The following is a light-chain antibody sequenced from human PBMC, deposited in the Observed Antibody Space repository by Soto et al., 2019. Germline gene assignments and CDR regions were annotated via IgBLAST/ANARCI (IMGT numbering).Light chain of an antibody. CDR1: HDIDNS. Sequence: DLQMTQSPSSLSAFVGDRVTITCQASHDIDNSLNWYQQKPGKAPKLLIYDSSDLEAGVPSRFSGSGSGTDFTFTISSLQPEDIATYYCQQYDNLPLTFGGGTKVEIK. CDR3: QQYDNLPLT. J-gene: IGKJ4*01. V-gene: IGKV1-33*01. CDR2: DSS.